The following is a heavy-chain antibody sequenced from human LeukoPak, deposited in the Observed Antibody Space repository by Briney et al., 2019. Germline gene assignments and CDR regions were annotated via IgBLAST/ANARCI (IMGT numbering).Heavy chain of an antibody. V-gene: IGHV4-31*03. D-gene: IGHD3-10*01. CDR1: VGSISSGGYY. CDR2: IYYSGST. J-gene: IGHJ4*02. Sequence: SQTLSLTCTVSVGSISSGGYYWRWIRQHPGRGLEWIGYIYYSGSTYYNPSLKSRVTISVDTSKNQFSLKLSSVTAADTAVYYCARTTYYYGSGSSPHLDYWGQGTLVTVSS. CDR3: ARTTYYYGSGSSPHLDY.